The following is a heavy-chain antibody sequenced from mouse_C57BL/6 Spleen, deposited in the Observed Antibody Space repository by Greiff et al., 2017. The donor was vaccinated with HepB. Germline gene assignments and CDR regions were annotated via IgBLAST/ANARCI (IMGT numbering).Heavy chain of an antibody. CDR3: ARGEYYYGSSYAMDY. CDR2: ISSGSSTI. Sequence: EVKLMESGGGLVKPGGSLKLSCAASGFTFSDYGMHWVRQAPEKGLEWVAYISSGSSTIYYADTVKGRFTISRDNAKNTLFLQMTSLRSEDTAMYYCARGEYYYGSSYAMDYWGQGTSVTVSS. J-gene: IGHJ4*01. D-gene: IGHD1-1*01. V-gene: IGHV5-17*01. CDR1: GFTFSDYG.